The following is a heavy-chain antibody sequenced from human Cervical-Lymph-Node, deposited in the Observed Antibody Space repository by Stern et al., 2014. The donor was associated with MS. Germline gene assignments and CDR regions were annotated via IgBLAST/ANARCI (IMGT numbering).Heavy chain of an antibody. CDR1: GYSFTSHW. CDR3: ARHQTDYKGRDYYYYGMDV. Sequence: VQLVESGAEVKKPGASLKISCKGSGYSFTSHWIGWVRQMPGKGLEWMGMIYPGDSDTRYSPSFQGQVTISDDNSLRTRSLQWCSLKASDTAIYYCARHQTDYKGRDYYYYGMDVWGQGTTVTVSS. J-gene: IGHJ6*02. CDR2: IYPGDSDT. V-gene: IGHV5-51*01. D-gene: IGHD4-11*01.